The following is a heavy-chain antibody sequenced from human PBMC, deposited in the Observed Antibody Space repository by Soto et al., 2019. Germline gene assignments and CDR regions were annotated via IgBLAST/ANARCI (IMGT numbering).Heavy chain of an antibody. J-gene: IGHJ4*02. CDR1: GYTLTSDG. Sequence: ASVKGSCKAAGYTLTSDGSSWGRQAPGQGLEWMGWISAYNGNTNYAQKLQGRVTMTTDTSTSTAYMELRSLRSDDTAVYYCARDQVGAPVYFDYWGQATLVTVPS. D-gene: IGHD1-26*01. CDR2: ISAYNGNT. CDR3: ARDQVGAPVYFDY. V-gene: IGHV1-18*01.